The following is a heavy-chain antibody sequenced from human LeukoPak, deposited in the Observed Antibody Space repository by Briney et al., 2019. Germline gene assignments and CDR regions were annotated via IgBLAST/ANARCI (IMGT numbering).Heavy chain of an antibody. CDR2: IYPGDSDT. J-gene: IGHJ4*02. CDR3: ARPATGDQGGY. Sequence: GESLKISCKDSGYSFASSWIGWVRQMPTKGLEWMGIIYPGDSDTRYSPSFQGQVTISADKSISTAYLQWSSLKASDSAIYYCARPATGDQGGYWGQGTLVTVSS. V-gene: IGHV5-51*01. CDR1: GYSFASSW. D-gene: IGHD2-21*02.